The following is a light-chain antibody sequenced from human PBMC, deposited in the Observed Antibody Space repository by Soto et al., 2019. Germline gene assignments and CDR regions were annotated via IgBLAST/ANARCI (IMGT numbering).Light chain of an antibody. CDR2: AAS. J-gene: IGKJ4*01. CDR3: QQANTFPLT. V-gene: IGKV1-12*01. CDR1: QDIRSS. Sequence: DIQMTQSPSSVSASVGDRFTITCRASQDIRSSLAWYQQRPGKAPNLLIYAASTLQSGVPSRFSGSGSGTDFTLTISSLQPEDFATYYCQQANTFPLTFGGGTKVDIK.